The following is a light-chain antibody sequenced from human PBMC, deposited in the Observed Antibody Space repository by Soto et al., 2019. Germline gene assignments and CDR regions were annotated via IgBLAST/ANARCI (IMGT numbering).Light chain of an antibody. CDR3: QQYYGTPYT. J-gene: IGKJ2*01. Sequence: DIVMTQSPDSLAVSLGERATINCKASQSILYSPNNKNCLTWFKQKPGQPPKVLIYWTSTRGSGVPDRFSGSGSGTDFTLTISGRQAEDVAVDYCQQYYGTPYTFGQGTRLEIK. CDR2: WTS. CDR1: QSILYSPNNKNC. V-gene: IGKV4-1*01.